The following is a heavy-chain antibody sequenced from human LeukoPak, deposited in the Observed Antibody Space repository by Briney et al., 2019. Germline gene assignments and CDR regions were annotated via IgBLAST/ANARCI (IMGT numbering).Heavy chain of an antibody. CDR2: INPSSGVT. J-gene: IGHJ4*02. CDR3: AKEKRIAATFDY. CDR1: GYTFTGYY. V-gene: IGHV1-2*06. Sequence: ASVKVCCKASGYTFTGYYIHWVRQAPGQGLEWMGRINPSSGVTTYVQRFQGRVTMTRDTSISTAYMELSRLRSDDTAVYYCAKEKRIAATFDYWGQGTLVTVSS. D-gene: IGHD6-13*01.